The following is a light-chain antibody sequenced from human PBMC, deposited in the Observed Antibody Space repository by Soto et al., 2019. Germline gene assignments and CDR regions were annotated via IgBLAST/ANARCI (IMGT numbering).Light chain of an antibody. CDR2: GVS. CDR3: QQYNNWPPWT. Sequence: EIVMTQSPATLSVSPGERATLSCRASQSVRSNLAWYQQKPGQAPRLLIYGVSTRATGIPARFSGSGSETEVTLTSSSLQAEDVAVYYCQQYNNWPPWTFGQGTNVEVK. J-gene: IGKJ1*01. V-gene: IGKV3-15*01. CDR1: QSVRSN.